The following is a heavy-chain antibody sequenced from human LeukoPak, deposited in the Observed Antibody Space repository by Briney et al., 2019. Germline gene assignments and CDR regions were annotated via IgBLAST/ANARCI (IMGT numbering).Heavy chain of an antibody. CDR1: GCTFTSYA. V-gene: IGHV1-69*05. CDR3: ARNRGGYSYGLDYYYYMDV. CDR2: IIPIFGTA. Sequence: SVKVSCKGSGCTFTSYAISWVRQAPGQGHEWMGGIIPIFGTANYAQKFQVRVTITTDESTSTSYIELSSLRSEDTAMYYCARNRGGYSYGLDYYYYMDVCGKGTTVTVSS. D-gene: IGHD5-18*01. J-gene: IGHJ6*03.